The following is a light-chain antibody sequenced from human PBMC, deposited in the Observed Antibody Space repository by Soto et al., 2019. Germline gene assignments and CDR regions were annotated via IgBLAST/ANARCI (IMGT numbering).Light chain of an antibody. CDR3: QQYNSYLT. V-gene: IGKV1-5*01. CDR2: DAS. CDR1: QSISSW. J-gene: IGKJ4*01. Sequence: DIQMTQSPSTLSASVGDRVTITCRASQSISSWLAWYQQKPGKAPKLLIYDASSLESGVPSRFSGSGSGTEVTLTISSLQPDDFATSYCQQYNSYLTFGGGTKVEIK.